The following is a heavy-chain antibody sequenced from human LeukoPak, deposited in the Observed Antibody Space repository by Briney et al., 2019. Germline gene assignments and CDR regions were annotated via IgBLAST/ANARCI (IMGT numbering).Heavy chain of an antibody. V-gene: IGHV4-59*01. D-gene: IGHD4-11*01. CDR1: GGSISGYY. J-gene: IGHJ4*02. CDR3: AREGTTVTHFDY. CDR2: IYSSGST. Sequence: KASETLSLTCTVSGGSISGYYWSWIRQPPGKGLEWIGYIYSSGSTNYNPSLKSRVTISIDTSKNQFSLKLSSVTAADTAVYYCAREGTTVTHFDYWGQGILVTVSS.